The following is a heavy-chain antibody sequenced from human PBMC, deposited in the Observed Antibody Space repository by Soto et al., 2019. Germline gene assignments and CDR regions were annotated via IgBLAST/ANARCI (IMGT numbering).Heavy chain of an antibody. Sequence: GGSLRLSCAASGFTFSSYAMHWVRQAPGKGLEWVAVISYDGSNKYYADSVKGRFTISRDNSQNTLYLQMNSLRAEDTAVYYCAKDYSGSWYDAFDIWGKGKMVTVS. CDR2: ISYDGSNK. CDR1: GFTFSSYA. V-gene: IGHV3-30-3*01. CDR3: AKDYSGSWYDAFDI. J-gene: IGHJ3*02. D-gene: IGHD6-13*01.